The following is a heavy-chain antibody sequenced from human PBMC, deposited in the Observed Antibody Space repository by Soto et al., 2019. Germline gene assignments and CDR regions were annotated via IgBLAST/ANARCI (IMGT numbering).Heavy chain of an antibody. Sequence: EVQLVESGGGLIQPGGSLRLSCAASGFAVSSKYMTWVRQAPGKGLVWVSVIYGGGNTYYAVSMTGRFTISRDTSKNTLYLQMNSLRAENTAVYYCVETSGWPGFDFWGQGTLVTVSS. CDR1: GFAVSSKY. CDR3: VETSGWPGFDF. CDR2: IYGGGNT. J-gene: IGHJ4*02. D-gene: IGHD6-19*01. V-gene: IGHV3-53*01.